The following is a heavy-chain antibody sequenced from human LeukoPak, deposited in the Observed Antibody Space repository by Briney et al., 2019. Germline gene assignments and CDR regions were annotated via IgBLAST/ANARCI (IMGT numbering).Heavy chain of an antibody. CDR1: GYTFTQYA. V-gene: IGHV1-3*01. CDR2: INAGNGNT. J-gene: IGHJ6*02. CDR3: ARGENYGSGSFDGLDV. Sequence: ASVKVSCKASGYTFTQYAIYWVRQAPGQRLEWMGRINAGNGNTKCSRRFQGRVTISRDTSASTAYMELSSLRSEDTAVYYCARGENYGSGSFDGLDVWGQGTSVTVSS. D-gene: IGHD3-10*01.